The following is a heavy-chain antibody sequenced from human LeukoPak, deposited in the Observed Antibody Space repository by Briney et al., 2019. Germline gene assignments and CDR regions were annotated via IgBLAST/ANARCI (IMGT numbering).Heavy chain of an antibody. Sequence: SETLSLTCAVYGGSFSGYYWSWIRQPPGKGLEWMGEINHSGSTNYNPSLKSRVTISVDTSKNQFSLKLSSVTAADTAVYYCARVRAYYDFWSGYEGGYFDYWGQGTLVTVSS. CDR2: INHSGST. CDR1: GGSFSGYY. J-gene: IGHJ4*02. V-gene: IGHV4-34*01. D-gene: IGHD3-3*01. CDR3: ARVRAYYDFWSGYEGGYFDY.